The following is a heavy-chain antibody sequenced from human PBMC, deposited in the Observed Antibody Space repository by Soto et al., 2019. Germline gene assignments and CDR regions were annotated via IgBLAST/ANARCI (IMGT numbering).Heavy chain of an antibody. CDR1: VGTFSSYR. Sequence: SVKVSFKATVGTFSSYRINWVRQAPGQGLEWVGGIVPIYRTADYAQKFQGRVTITADESARTAYLEVRSLKSQDTAVYYCARDSGAKLSSSWGQGALVTVSS. J-gene: IGHJ1*01. V-gene: IGHV1-69*13. CDR2: IVPIYRTA. D-gene: IGHD6-13*01. CDR3: ARDSGAKLSSS.